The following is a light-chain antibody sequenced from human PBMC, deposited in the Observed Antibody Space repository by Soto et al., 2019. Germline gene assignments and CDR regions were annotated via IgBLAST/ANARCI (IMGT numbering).Light chain of an antibody. CDR2: GAS. CDR3: QQYNIWPQT. CDR1: QNLRSS. Sequence: EIALTQSPGTLSLSPGERATLSCTASQNLRSSLAWYQQKPGQAPRLLIYGASTRATGIPARFSGSGSGTEFTLTISSLQSEDFAVYFCQQYNIWPQTFGQGTKVDIK. J-gene: IGKJ1*01. V-gene: IGKV3-15*01.